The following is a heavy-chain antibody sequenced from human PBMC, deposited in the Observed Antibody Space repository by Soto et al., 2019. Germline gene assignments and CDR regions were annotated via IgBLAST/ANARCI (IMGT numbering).Heavy chain of an antibody. CDR3: AKEQFNWNDGVYYGMDV. D-gene: IGHD1-20*01. CDR2: ISGSGGST. V-gene: IGHV3-23*01. CDR1: GFTFSSYA. J-gene: IGHJ6*02. Sequence: SLRLSCAASGFTFSSYAMSWVRQAPGKGLEWVSAISGSGGSTYYADSVKGRFTISRDNSKNTLYLQMNSLRAEDTAVYYCAKEQFNWNDGVYYGMDVWGQGTTVTVSS.